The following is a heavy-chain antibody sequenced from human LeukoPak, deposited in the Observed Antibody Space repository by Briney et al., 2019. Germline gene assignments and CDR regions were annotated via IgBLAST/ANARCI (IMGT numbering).Heavy chain of an antibody. CDR3: ARVDYYGSGRLYYYYYMDV. D-gene: IGHD3-10*01. Sequence: GGSLRLSCAASGFTFSDYYMSWIRQAPGKGLEWVSYISSSGSTIYYADSVKGRFTISRDNAKNSLYLQMNSLRAEDTAVYYCARVDYYGSGRLYYYYYMDVWGKGTTVTVSS. J-gene: IGHJ6*03. V-gene: IGHV3-11*01. CDR2: ISSSGSTI. CDR1: GFTFSDYY.